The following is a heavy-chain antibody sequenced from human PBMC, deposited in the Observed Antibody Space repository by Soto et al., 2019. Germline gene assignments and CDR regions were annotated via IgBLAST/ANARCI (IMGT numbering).Heavy chain of an antibody. J-gene: IGHJ6*02. CDR3: ARAGSYDFWSGSTPWYYGMDV. Sequence: ASVKVSCKASGYTFTSYGISRVRQAPGQGLEWMGWISAYNGNTNYAQKLQGRVTMTTDTSTSTAYMELRSLRSDDTAVYYCARAGSYDFWSGSTPWYYGMDVWGQGTTVTVSS. V-gene: IGHV1-18*04. D-gene: IGHD3-3*01. CDR2: ISAYNGNT. CDR1: GYTFTSYG.